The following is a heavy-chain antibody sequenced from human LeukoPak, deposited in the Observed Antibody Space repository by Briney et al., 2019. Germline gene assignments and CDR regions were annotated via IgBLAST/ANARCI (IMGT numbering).Heavy chain of an antibody. J-gene: IGHJ4*02. CDR3: ARDQEAFDY. CDR2: IYPRDGST. Sequence: ASVKVSFKASGYTFTSNYIHWVRQAPGQGLEWMGMIYPRDGSTSYAQKFQGRVTVTRDTSTSTVHMELSGLRSEDTAVYYCARDQEAFDYWGQGTLVTVSS. CDR1: GYTFTSNY. V-gene: IGHV1-46*01.